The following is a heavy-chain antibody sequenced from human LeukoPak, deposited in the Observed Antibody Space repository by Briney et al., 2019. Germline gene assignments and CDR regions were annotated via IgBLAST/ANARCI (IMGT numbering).Heavy chain of an antibody. V-gene: IGHV4-39*07. CDR2: INYSGSNT. D-gene: IGHD5-18*01. CDR3: ARNKYSYGPGYFDY. CDR1: GDSISSSSYY. J-gene: IGHJ4*02. Sequence: PSETLSLTCIVSGDSISSSSYYWGWIRQPPGKGLEWIGSINYSGSNTDYNPSLKSRVTISVDRSKNQFSLKLSSVTAADTAVYYCARNKYSYGPGYFDYWGQGTLVTVSS.